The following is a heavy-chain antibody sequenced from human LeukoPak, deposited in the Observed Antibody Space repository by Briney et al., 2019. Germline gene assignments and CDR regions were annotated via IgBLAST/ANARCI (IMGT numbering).Heavy chain of an antibody. CDR2: INTGNGNT. J-gene: IGHJ4*02. V-gene: IGHV1-3*04. D-gene: IGHD1-26*01. Sequence: DSVKVSCKASGYTFTTYAMHWVRQAPGQRLEWMGWINTGNGNTKYSQRFQGRVTITRDASASTAYMDLSSLRSEDTAVYYCARAPGSGSYSAFDYWGQGTLVTVSS. CDR1: GYTFTTYA. CDR3: ARAPGSGSYSAFDY.